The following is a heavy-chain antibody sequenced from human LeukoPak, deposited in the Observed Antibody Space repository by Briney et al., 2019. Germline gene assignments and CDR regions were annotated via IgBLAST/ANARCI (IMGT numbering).Heavy chain of an antibody. CDR1: GFTFSDYA. CDR2: ISASGGDT. Sequence: PGGSLRLSCAASGFTFSDYAMTWVRQAPGKGLEWVSTISASGGDTYYADSVRGRFTMSRDNSKNTLFLQMDSLRAEDTALYYCASPPIYDTTGYYYNLVNWGQGTLVTVSS. V-gene: IGHV3-23*01. J-gene: IGHJ4*02. D-gene: IGHD3-22*01. CDR3: ASPPIYDTTGYYYNLVN.